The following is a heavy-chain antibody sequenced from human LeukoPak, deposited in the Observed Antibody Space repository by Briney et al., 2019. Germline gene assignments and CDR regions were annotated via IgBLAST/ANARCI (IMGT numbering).Heavy chain of an antibody. D-gene: IGHD1-26*01. CDR2: ISSSSSYI. Sequence: GGSLRLSCAASGFTFSSYSMNWVRQAPGKGLEWVSSISSSSSYIYYADSVKGRFTISRDNAKNSLYLQMNSLRAEDTAVYYCARDREQGDRGAHYFDYWGQGTLVTVSS. V-gene: IGHV3-21*01. CDR1: GFTFSSYS. CDR3: ARDREQGDRGAHYFDY. J-gene: IGHJ4*02.